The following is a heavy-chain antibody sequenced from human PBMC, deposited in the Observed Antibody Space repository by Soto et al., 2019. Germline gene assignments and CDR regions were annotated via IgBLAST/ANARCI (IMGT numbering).Heavy chain of an antibody. D-gene: IGHD6-13*01. V-gene: IGHV3-72*01. CDR2: IRNRVNSYTT. CDR1: GFTINGLT. J-gene: IGHJ3*02. CDR3: TRVRSSSWGLDAFDI. Sequence: GGSLRLSCAASGFTINGLTMSWVRQAPGKGLEWVGRIRNRVNSYTTEYAASVKGRFTISRDDSKNSLYLQMNSLRTEDTATYYCTRVRSSSWGLDAFDIWGQGTMVTVSS.